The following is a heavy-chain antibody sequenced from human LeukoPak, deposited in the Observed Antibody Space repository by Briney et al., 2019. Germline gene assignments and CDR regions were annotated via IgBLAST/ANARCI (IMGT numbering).Heavy chain of an antibody. J-gene: IGHJ4*02. CDR3: ATNLPAAGYYFDY. CDR2: FDPEDGET. D-gene: IGHD2-2*01. Sequence: ASVKASCKVSGYTLTELSMHWVRQAPGKGLEWMGGFDPEDGETIYAQKFQGRVTMTEDTSTDTAYMELSSLRSEDTAVYYCATNLPAAGYYFDYWGQGTLVTVSS. V-gene: IGHV1-24*01. CDR1: GYTLTELS.